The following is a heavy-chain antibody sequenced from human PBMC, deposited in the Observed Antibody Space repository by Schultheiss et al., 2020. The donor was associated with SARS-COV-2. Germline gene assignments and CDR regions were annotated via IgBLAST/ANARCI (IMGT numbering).Heavy chain of an antibody. Sequence: SLKISCAASGFTFDDYAMHWVRQAPGKGLEWVSGISWNSGSIGYADSVKGRFTISRDNAKNTLYLQMNSLRAEDTAVYYCAKERYSYDAGYYFDYWGQGTLVTVSS. D-gene: IGHD5-18*01. J-gene: IGHJ4*02. CDR3: AKERYSYDAGYYFDY. CDR1: GFTFDDYA. V-gene: IGHV3-9*01. CDR2: ISWNSGSI.